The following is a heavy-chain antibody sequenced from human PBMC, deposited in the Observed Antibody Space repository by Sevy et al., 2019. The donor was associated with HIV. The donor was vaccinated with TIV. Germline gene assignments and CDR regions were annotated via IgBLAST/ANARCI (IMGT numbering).Heavy chain of an antibody. V-gene: IGHV5-51*01. D-gene: IGHD3-3*01. J-gene: IGHJ6*02. CDR2: IYPGDSDT. CDR3: AGHLRVYYSSGMDV. Sequence: GESLKISCKGSGYSFTNHWIAWVRQMPGRGLEWMGIIYPGDSDTTYSPSFQGQVTITADKSISTTYLQWTSLKASDTAIYYCAGHLRVYYSSGMDVWGQRTTVTVSS. CDR1: GYSFTNHW.